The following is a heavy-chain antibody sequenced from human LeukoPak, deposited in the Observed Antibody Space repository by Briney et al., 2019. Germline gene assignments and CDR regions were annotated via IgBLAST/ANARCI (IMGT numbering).Heavy chain of an antibody. CDR1: GGSFSGYY. Sequence: SETLSPTCAVYGGSFSGYYWRWIRQPPGKGLEWIGEINHSGSTNYNPSLKSRVTISVDTSKNQFSLKLSSVTAADTAVYYCARAAYSGSYHSDYWGQGTLVTVSS. J-gene: IGHJ4*02. D-gene: IGHD1-26*01. V-gene: IGHV4-34*01. CDR2: INHSGST. CDR3: ARAAYSGSYHSDY.